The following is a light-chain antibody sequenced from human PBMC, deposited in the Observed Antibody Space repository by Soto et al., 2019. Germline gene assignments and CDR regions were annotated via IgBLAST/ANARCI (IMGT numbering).Light chain of an antibody. J-gene: IGKJ1*01. CDR2: EAS. V-gene: IGKV1-5*03. CDR3: QHYNFSCT. Sequence: DIQMTQSPSTLSASVGDRVTITCRASQSISGSLAWYQQKPGKAPKLLIYEASNLKSGVPSRFSGSGSGTEYTLTIRSLQPDFSPSYYCQHYNFSCTFGQGTRVEIK. CDR1: QSISGS.